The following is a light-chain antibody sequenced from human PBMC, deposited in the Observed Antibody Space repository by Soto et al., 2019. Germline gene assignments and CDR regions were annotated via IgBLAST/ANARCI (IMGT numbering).Light chain of an antibody. V-gene: IGKV3-20*01. Sequence: EIVLTQSPGTLSLSPGERATLSCRASQSLSSNYLAWYQQKPGQAPRLLIYGASSRATGIPDRFSGSGSGTDFTLTISRLEPEDFAVYYCQQYGRPFGQGTKVDIK. CDR3: QQYGRP. CDR1: QSLSSNY. J-gene: IGKJ1*01. CDR2: GAS.